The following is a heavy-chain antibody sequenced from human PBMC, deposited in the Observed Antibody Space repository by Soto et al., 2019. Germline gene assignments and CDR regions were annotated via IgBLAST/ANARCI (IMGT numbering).Heavy chain of an antibody. Sequence: EVQLVESGGGLVQPGGSVRLSCVVSGFTFSNYRMHWVRQAPGKGLVWVSRIESDGGTTYADSVKGRFTISRDNAKNTLYLQMSGLRGEDTAIYYCAGDGGGLGYWGQGTLVTVSS. CDR1: GFTFSNYR. J-gene: IGHJ4*02. V-gene: IGHV3-74*01. CDR3: AGDGGGLGY. CDR2: IESDGGT. D-gene: IGHD3-10*01.